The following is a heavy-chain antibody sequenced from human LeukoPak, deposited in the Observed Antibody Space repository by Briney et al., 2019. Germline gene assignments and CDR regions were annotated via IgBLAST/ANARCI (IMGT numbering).Heavy chain of an antibody. CDR2: INPNSGGT. Sequence: ASVKVSCKXSGYTFTGNYMHWVRQAPRQGLEWMGWINPNSGGTNYAQKFQGRVTMTRDTSISTAYMELSRLRSDDTAVYYCARQRYVVVVAATPELGYWGQGTLVTVSS. J-gene: IGHJ4*02. CDR3: ARQRYVVVVAATPELGY. CDR1: GYTFTGNY. D-gene: IGHD2-15*01. V-gene: IGHV1-2*02.